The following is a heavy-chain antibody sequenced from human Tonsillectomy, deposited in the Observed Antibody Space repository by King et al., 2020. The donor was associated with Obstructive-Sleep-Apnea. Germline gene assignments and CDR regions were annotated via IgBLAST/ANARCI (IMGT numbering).Heavy chain of an antibody. J-gene: IGHJ4*02. CDR1: GYTFTSSD. V-gene: IGHV1-8*01. CDR3: ARAPTSGWTHFDY. Sequence: VQLVESGAEVKKPGASVKVSCKASGYTFTSSDVNWVRQATGQGLEWMGWMNPNSGNTGDAQKFQGRVTMTRSTSLSTAYMELSSLTSEDTAVYYCARAPTSGWTHFDYWGQGTLVTVSS. D-gene: IGHD6-19*01. CDR2: MNPNSGNT.